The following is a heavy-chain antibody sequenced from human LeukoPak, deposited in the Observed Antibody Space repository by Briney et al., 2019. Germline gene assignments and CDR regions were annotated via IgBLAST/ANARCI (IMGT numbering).Heavy chain of an antibody. CDR3: ARVPRAYQWERWFDP. Sequence: SETLSLTCAVYGRSFSGYYWSWIRQPPGKGLEWIGEINHSGSTNYNPSLKSRVTISVDTSKNQFSLKLSSVTAADTAVYYCARVPRAYQWERWFDPWGQGTLVTVSS. D-gene: IGHD2-8*01. V-gene: IGHV4-34*01. CDR2: INHSGST. J-gene: IGHJ5*02. CDR1: GRSFSGYY.